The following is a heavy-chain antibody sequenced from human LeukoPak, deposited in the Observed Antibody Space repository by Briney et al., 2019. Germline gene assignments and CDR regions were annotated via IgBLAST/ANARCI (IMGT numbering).Heavy chain of an antibody. J-gene: IGHJ4*02. CDR1: GFTFSRFW. D-gene: IGHD1-26*01. CDR3: SRDQSIAGPNNGEY. CDR2: INTDASNT. V-gene: IGHV3-74*01. Sequence: PGGSLRLSCAASGFTFSRFWMHWVRQAPGKGLVWVSRINTDASNTIYADSVKGRFTISRDNAKNTLYLQMNSLRAEDTAVYYWSRDQSIAGPNNGEYWGQGTLVTVSS.